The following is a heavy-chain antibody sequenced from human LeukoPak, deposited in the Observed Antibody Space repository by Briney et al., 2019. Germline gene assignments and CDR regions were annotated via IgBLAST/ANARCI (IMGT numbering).Heavy chain of an antibody. V-gene: IGHV5-51*01. Sequence: GESLKISCKGSGYSFTSYWIGWVRQMPGKGLEWMGVIYPGDSDTRYSPSFKGQVTISADKSISTAYLQWSSLKASDTAMYYCARGRPGSSSVYDDWFDPWGQGTLVTVSS. CDR2: IYPGDSDT. CDR1: GYSFTSYW. J-gene: IGHJ5*02. CDR3: ARGRPGSSSVYDDWFDP. D-gene: IGHD6-13*01.